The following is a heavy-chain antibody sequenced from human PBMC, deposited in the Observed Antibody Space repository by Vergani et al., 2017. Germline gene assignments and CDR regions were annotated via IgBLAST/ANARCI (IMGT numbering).Heavy chain of an antibody. J-gene: IGHJ6*02. V-gene: IGHV3-15*07. CDR1: GFSFTNSW. Sequence: EVQLVESGGGIVKPGGSLRLSCVASGFSFTNSWMNWVRRTPGKGLEWVGRIKSTLDRGTSDHAAAGKGGFTISREDSKSTLFLQMNGLKTEDIGVYDCTTEPGYWGDGSGCGRRDHHYYGMDVWGQGTTVTVSS. CDR2: IKSTLDRGTS. CDR3: TTEPGYWGDGSGCGRRDHHYYGMDV. D-gene: IGHD3-10*01.